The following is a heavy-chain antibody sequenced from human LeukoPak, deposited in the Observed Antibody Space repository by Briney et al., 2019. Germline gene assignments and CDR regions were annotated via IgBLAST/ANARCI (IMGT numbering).Heavy chain of an antibody. CDR3: ESPHGFSYGYFDH. CDR2: SYYSKNT. J-gene: IGHJ4*02. CDR1: IGSININSAY. V-gene: IGHV4-39*01. Sequence: SETLSLTCTVSIGSININSAYWGWIRQPPGKGLEWIGSSYYSKNTYYNPSLKSRVTISADTSKNQFSLTLDSVSAADTAVYYCESPHGFSYGYFDHWGQGSLVTVSS. D-gene: IGHD5-18*01.